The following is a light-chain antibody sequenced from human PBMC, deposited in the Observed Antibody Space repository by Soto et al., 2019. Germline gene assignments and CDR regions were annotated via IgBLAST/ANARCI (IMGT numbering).Light chain of an antibody. Sequence: QSVLAQPRSVSGSPGQSATISCTGIANDVGGHNYVSWYQQHPGEAPKLLIYDVTERPSGVPDRFSGSKSGNTASLTISGLQTEDEADYYCYSYAGTYTFVFGNGTQVTVL. CDR2: DVT. J-gene: IGLJ1*01. V-gene: IGLV2-11*01. CDR3: YSYAGTYTFV. CDR1: ANDVGGHNY.